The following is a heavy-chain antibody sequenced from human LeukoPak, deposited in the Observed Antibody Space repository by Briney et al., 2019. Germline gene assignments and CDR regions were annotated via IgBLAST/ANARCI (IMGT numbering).Heavy chain of an antibody. CDR3: AKDRRGGSYYAGNLDI. D-gene: IGHD1-26*01. Sequence: QPGGSLRLSCAASGFAFSSYAMSWVRQAPGKGLEWVAGISDSGETTYYADSVKGRFTISRDNSKNTLYVQMNSLRVEDTAVYYCAKDRRGGSYYAGNLDIWGQGTMVTVSS. CDR1: GFAFSSYA. V-gene: IGHV3-23*01. CDR2: ISDSGETT. J-gene: IGHJ3*02.